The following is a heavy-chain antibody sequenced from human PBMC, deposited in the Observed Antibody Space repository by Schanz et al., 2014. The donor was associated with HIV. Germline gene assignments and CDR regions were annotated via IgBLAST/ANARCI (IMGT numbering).Heavy chain of an antibody. Sequence: QVQLVQSGAEVKKPGASVKVSCKASGYTFTSYGISWVRQAPGQGLEWVGWISVYNGNTNYAQKLKGRVTMTTDTSTSIVYMELRSLRSDDTAVYYCARDHRRYCSGGSCGRFDYWGQGTLVTVSS. CDR3: ARDHRRYCSGGSCGRFDY. V-gene: IGHV1-18*01. CDR2: ISVYNGNT. D-gene: IGHD2-15*01. CDR1: GYTFTSYG. J-gene: IGHJ4*02.